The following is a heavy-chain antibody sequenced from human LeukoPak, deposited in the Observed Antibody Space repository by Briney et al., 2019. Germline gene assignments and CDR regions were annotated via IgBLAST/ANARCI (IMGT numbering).Heavy chain of an antibody. CDR3: AKTYCSSTSCWGVLDY. CDR1: GFTFSSYA. J-gene: IGHJ4*02. Sequence: GGSLRLSCAASGFTFSSYAMSWVRQAPGKGLEWVSAISGSGGSTYYADSVKGRFTISRDNSKNTLYLQMNSLRAEDTAVYYCAKTYCSSTSCWGVLDYWGQGTLVTVSS. CDR2: ISGSGGST. V-gene: IGHV3-23*01. D-gene: IGHD2-2*01.